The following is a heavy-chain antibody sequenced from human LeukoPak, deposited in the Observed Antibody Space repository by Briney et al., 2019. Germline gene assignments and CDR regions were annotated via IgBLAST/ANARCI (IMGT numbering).Heavy chain of an antibody. CDR3: ARRSVNYDFWSGRRHDAFDI. CDR2: IYYSGST. CDR1: GGSISSGGYY. V-gene: IGHV4-31*03. J-gene: IGHJ3*02. D-gene: IGHD3-3*01. Sequence: PSQTLSLTCTVSGGSISSGGYYWSWIRQHPGKGLEWIGYIYYSGSTYYNPSLKSRVTISVDTSKNQFSLKLSSVTAADTAVYYCARRSVNYDFWSGRRHDAFDIWGQGTMVTVSS.